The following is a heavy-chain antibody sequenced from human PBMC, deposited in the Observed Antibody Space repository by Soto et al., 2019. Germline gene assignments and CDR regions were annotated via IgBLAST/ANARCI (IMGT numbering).Heavy chain of an antibody. CDR2: IWYDGSNK. D-gene: IGHD5-18*01. J-gene: IGHJ4*02. Sequence: QVQLVESGGGVVQPGRSLRLSCAASGFTFSSYGMHWVRQAPGKGLEWVAVIWYDGSNKYYADSVKGRFTISRDNSKNTLYLQMNSLGAEDTAVDYWGRGGGAYSYGLYYFDYWGQGTLVTVSS. CDR3: GRGGGAYSYGLYYFDY. CDR1: GFTFSSYG. V-gene: IGHV3-33*01.